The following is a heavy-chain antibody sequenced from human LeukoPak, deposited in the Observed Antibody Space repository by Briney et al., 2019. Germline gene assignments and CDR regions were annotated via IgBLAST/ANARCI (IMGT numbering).Heavy chain of an antibody. CDR1: GGSISSSSYY. V-gene: IGHV4-39*07. CDR3: ARESSRNYYDSSGFDY. J-gene: IGHJ4*02. Sequence: SETLSLTCTVSGGSISSSSYYWGWIRQPPGKGLEWIGSIYYSGSTYYNPSLKSRVTISVDTSKNQFSLKLSSVTAADTAVYYCARESSRNYYDSSGFDYWGQGTLVTVSS. D-gene: IGHD3-22*01. CDR2: IYYSGST.